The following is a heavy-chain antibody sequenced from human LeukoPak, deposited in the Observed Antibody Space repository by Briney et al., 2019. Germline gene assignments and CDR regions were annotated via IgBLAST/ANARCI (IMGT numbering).Heavy chain of an antibody. CDR3: ARENYCTNGVCWPFDP. Sequence: SETLSLTCTVSGGSISSSDYYWGWIRQPPGKGLEWIGYIYYTGSSSYNSSLKSRVTISVDTSKNQFSLQLSSVTAADTAVYYCARENYCTNGVCWPFDPWGQGTLVTVSS. CDR1: GGSISSSDYY. D-gene: IGHD2-8*01. V-gene: IGHV4-39*07. CDR2: IYYTGSS. J-gene: IGHJ5*02.